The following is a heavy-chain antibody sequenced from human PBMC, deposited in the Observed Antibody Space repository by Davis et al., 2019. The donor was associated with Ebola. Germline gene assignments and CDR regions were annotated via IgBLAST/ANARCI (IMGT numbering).Heavy chain of an antibody. J-gene: IGHJ4*02. CDR2: IGGSGDTA. CDR1: GFTFSSYV. D-gene: IGHD6-6*01. CDR3: AKGPKTTARAFEF. V-gene: IGHV3-23*01. Sequence: GESLKISCVASGFTFSSYVMGWVRQAPGKGLEWVSRIGGSGDTADYGDSVRGRFTISRDNSKNTLYLEMNSLRSEDTGVYYCAKGPKTTARAFEFWGQGTLVTVSS.